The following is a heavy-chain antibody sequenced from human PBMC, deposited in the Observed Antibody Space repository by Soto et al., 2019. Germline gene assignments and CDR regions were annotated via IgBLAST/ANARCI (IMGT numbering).Heavy chain of an antibody. CDR3: ARRGFCSGGSCHSAAFDI. CDR1: GYSFTSCW. D-gene: IGHD2-15*01. Sequence: GESLKISCKGSGYSFTSCWIAWVRQMPGKGLEWMGIIYPGDSDTRYSPSFQGQVTISADKSISTADLQWSSLKASDTAMYYCARRGFCSGGSCHSAAFDIWGQGTMVTVSS. J-gene: IGHJ3*02. V-gene: IGHV5-51*01. CDR2: IYPGDSDT.